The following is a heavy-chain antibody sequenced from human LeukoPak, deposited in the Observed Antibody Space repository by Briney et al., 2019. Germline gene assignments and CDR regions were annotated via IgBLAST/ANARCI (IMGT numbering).Heavy chain of an antibody. Sequence: ASVKVSCKASGYTFASYDINWVRQAPGQGLEWMGIINPSGGSTSYAQKFQGRVTMTRDTSTSTVYMELSSLRSEDTAVYYCARGDYSNYASQFDYWGQGTLVTVSS. J-gene: IGHJ4*02. CDR1: GYTFASYD. CDR2: INPSGGST. D-gene: IGHD4-11*01. CDR3: ARGDYSNYASQFDY. V-gene: IGHV1-46*01.